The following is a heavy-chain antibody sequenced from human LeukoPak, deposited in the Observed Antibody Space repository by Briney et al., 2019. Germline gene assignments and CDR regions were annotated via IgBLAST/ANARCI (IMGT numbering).Heavy chain of an antibody. V-gene: IGHV3-21*01. Sequence: GGSLRLSCAASGFTFSSYSMNWVRQAPGKGLEWVSSISSSSSYIYYADSVKGRFTISRDNAKNSLYMQMNSLRAEDTAVYYCARVLTSGYYYDSSSDYWGQGTLVTVSS. CDR3: ARVLTSGYYYDSSSDY. CDR2: ISSSSSYI. J-gene: IGHJ4*02. CDR1: GFTFSSYS. D-gene: IGHD3-22*01.